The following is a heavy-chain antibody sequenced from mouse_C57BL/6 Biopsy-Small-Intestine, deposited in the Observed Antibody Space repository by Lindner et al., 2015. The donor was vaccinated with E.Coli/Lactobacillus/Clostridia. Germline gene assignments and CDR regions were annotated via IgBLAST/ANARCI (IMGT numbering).Heavy chain of an antibody. Sequence: SVKVSCKASGYTFTDYFMHWVRQAPGQGLEWMGWINPNTGGTNYAQNFQGRVTMTRDTAITTAYMELSNLRSDDTALYFCGITKYSSGSYGYFENWGQGAPVTVSS. CDR1: GYTFTDYF. CDR2: INPNTGGT. V-gene: IGHV1-84*02. J-gene: IGHJ4*01. D-gene: IGHD2-5*01. CDR3: GITKYSSGSYGYFEN.